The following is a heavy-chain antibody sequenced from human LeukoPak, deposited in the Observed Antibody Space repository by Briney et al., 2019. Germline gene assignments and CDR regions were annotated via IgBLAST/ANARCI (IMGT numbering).Heavy chain of an antibody. CDR1: GGSISSGDYY. CDR2: MYYSGST. Sequence: SQTLSLTCTVSGGSISSGDYYWSWIRQPPGKGLEWIAYMYYSGSTYYNPSLKSRVTMSADTSKNQLSLKLSSVTAADTAVYYCARTYYYDSRIDPWGQGILVTVSS. D-gene: IGHD3-22*01. J-gene: IGHJ5*02. CDR3: ARTYYYDSRIDP. V-gene: IGHV4-30-4*01.